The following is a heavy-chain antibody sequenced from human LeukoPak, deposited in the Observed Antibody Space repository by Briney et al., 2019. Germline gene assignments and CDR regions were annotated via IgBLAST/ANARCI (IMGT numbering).Heavy chain of an antibody. D-gene: IGHD3-3*01. Sequence: PGGSLRLSCAASGFTFSSYGMHWVRQAPGKGLEWVAFISFDGSNMYYEDSVKGRFTISRDNSRNTLYLQMNSLRAEDTAVYYCARTYDFGIGPPGDAFDNWGQGTLVTVFS. CDR2: ISFDGSNM. CDR1: GFTFSSYG. V-gene: IGHV3-30*03. J-gene: IGHJ3*02. CDR3: ARTYDFGIGPPGDAFDN.